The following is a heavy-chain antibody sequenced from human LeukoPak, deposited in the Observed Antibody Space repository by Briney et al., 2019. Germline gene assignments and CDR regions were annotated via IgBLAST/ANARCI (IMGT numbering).Heavy chain of an antibody. CDR2: IIPIFGTA. V-gene: IGHV1-69*05. Sequence: SVKVSCKASGGTSSSYAISWVRQAPGQGVEWMGRIIPIFGTANYAQKFQGRVTITTDESTSTAYMELSSLRSEDTAVYYCARDVRYSSGWYSGYWGQGTLVTVSS. D-gene: IGHD6-19*01. CDR1: GGTSSSYA. CDR3: ARDVRYSSGWYSGY. J-gene: IGHJ4*02.